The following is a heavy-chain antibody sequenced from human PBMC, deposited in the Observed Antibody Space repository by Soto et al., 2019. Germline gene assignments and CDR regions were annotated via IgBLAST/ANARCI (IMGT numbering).Heavy chain of an antibody. CDR2: IYAGGGT. CDR3: ARQRANDYGDPNDALDI. J-gene: IGHJ3*02. D-gene: IGHD4-17*01. Sequence: EEQLVESGGGLIQPGGSLRLSCAATGFTVSAIYMNWVRQAPGKGLEWVSLIYAGGGTYYADSVKGRFTISRDNSKTTLYHHMISLRAEDTAVYYCARQRANDYGDPNDALDIWGQGTMVTVSS. V-gene: IGHV3-53*01. CDR1: GFTVSAIY.